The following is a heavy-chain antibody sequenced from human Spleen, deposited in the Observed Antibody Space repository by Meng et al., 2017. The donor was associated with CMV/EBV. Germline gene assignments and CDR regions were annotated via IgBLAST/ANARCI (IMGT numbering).Heavy chain of an antibody. CDR2: ISSSSSYI. CDR3: ARDRRDFWSGYRGTYYYYGMDV. V-gene: IGHV3-21*01. D-gene: IGHD3-3*01. CDR1: GFTFSSYS. J-gene: IGHJ6*02. Sequence: GESLKISCAASGFTFSSYSMNWVRQAPGKGLEWVSSISSSSSYIYYADSVKGRFTISRDNAKNSLYLQMNSLRAEDMAVYYCARDRRDFWSGYRGTYYYYGMDVWGQGTTVTVSS.